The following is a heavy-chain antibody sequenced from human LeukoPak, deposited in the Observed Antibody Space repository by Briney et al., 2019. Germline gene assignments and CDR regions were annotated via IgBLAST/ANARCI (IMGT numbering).Heavy chain of an antibody. Sequence: PGGSLRLSCAASGFTFSSYGMHWVRQAPGKGLEWVSFIRYDGSNEYYADSVRGRFTISRDNSKNTLYLQMNSLRAEDTAVYYCARASYCSSTSCYHFDYWGQGTLVTVSS. CDR3: ARASYCSSTSCYHFDY. CDR2: IRYDGSNE. D-gene: IGHD2-2*01. J-gene: IGHJ4*02. CDR1: GFTFSSYG. V-gene: IGHV3-30*02.